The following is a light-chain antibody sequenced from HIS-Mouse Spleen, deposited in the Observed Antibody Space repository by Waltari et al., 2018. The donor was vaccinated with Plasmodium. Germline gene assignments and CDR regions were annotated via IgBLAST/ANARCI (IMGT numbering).Light chain of an antibody. V-gene: IGLV3-25*03. CDR1: ALPKQY. CDR2: KDS. Sequence: SYELTQPPSVSVSPGQTARITCSGDALPKQYAYWYQQKPGQAPVLGIYKDSERPSGIPERFSGSSSGTTVTLTISGVQAEDEADYYCSSYTSSSTAFGTGTKVTVL. CDR3: SSYTSSSTA. J-gene: IGLJ1*01.